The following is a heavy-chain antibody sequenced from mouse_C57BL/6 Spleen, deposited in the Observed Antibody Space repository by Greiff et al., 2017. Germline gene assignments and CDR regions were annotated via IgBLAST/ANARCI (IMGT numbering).Heavy chain of an antibody. D-gene: IGHD2-5*01. CDR1: GFSFNTYA. CDR2: IRSKSNNYAT. CDR3: VRQGYSNRYWYFDV. Sequence: EVMLVESGGGLVQPKGSLKLSCAASGFSFNTYAMNWVRQAPGKGLEWVARIRSKSNNYATYYADSVKDRFTISRDDSESMLYLQINNLKTEDTAMYYCVRQGYSNRYWYFDVWGTGTTVTVSS. V-gene: IGHV10-1*01. J-gene: IGHJ1*03.